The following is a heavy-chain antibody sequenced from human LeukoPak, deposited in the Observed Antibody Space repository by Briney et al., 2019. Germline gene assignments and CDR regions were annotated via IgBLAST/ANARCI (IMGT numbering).Heavy chain of an antibody. CDR2: ISSSSSYI. J-gene: IGHJ6*02. CDR1: GFTFSSYS. CDR3: ARDRRPYDFWSGYPHYYGMDV. Sequence: PGGSRRLSCAASGFTFSSYSMNWVRQAPGKGLEWVSSISSSSSYIYYADSVKGRFTISRDNAKNSLYLQMNSLRAEDTAVYYCARDRRPYDFWSGYPHYYGMDVWGQGTTVTVSS. D-gene: IGHD3-3*01. V-gene: IGHV3-21*01.